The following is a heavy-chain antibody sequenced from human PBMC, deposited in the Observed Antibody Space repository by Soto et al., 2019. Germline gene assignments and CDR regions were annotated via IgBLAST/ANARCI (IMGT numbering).Heavy chain of an antibody. CDR3: ARHTVVPADKGWFDP. J-gene: IGHJ5*02. Sequence: QLQLQESGPGLVKPSETLSLTCTVSGGSISSSSYYWGWIRQPPGKGLEWIGSIYYSGSTYYNPSLKSRVTISVDTSKNQFSLKLSSVTAADTAVYYCARHTVVPADKGWFDPWGQGTLVTVSS. CDR2: IYYSGST. CDR1: GGSISSSSYY. V-gene: IGHV4-39*01. D-gene: IGHD2-2*01.